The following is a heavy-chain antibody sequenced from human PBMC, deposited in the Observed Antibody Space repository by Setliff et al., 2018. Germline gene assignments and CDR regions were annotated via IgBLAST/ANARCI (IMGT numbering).Heavy chain of an antibody. CDR1: GGTFSTYA. CDR2: IISMFGTT. Sequence: SVKVSCKASGGTFSTYAISWVRQAPGQGLEWMGGIISMFGTTNYAQEFQGRVTITTDKSTSTAYMELSSLRSEDTAIYYCARGDFYYYFYMDVWGKGATVTVSS. J-gene: IGHJ6*03. V-gene: IGHV1-69*05. CDR3: ARGDFYYYFYMDV.